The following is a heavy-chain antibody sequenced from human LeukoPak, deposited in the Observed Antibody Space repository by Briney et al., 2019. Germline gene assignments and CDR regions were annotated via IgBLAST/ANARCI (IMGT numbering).Heavy chain of an antibody. CDR2: INPNSGGT. Sequence: ASVKVSCKASGYTFTGYYMHWVRQAPGQGLEWMGRINPNSGGTNYAQKFQGRVTMTRDTSISTAYMELSRLRSDDTAVYYCARVQIQSYTLWYNYYYYGMDVWGQGTTVTVSS. CDR3: ARVQIQSYTLWYNYYYYGMDV. CDR1: GYTFTGYY. V-gene: IGHV1-2*06. J-gene: IGHJ6*02. D-gene: IGHD5-18*01.